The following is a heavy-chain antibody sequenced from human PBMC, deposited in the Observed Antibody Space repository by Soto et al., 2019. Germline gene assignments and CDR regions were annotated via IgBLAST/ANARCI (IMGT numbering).Heavy chain of an antibody. V-gene: IGHV1-2*02. CDR1: GYTFTGYY. Sequence: ASVKVSCKASGYTFTGYYMRWVRQAPGQGLEWMGWINPNSGGTNYAQKFQGRVTMTRDTSISTAYMELSRLRPDDTAVYYCATGIAAAGDYYGMDVWGQGTTVTVSS. CDR2: INPNSGGT. D-gene: IGHD6-13*01. J-gene: IGHJ6*02. CDR3: ATGIAAAGDYYGMDV.